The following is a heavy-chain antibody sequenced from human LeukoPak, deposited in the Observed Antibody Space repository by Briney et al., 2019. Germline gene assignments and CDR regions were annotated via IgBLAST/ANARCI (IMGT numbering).Heavy chain of an antibody. CDR2: IRNKVKSYTT. Sequence: PGGSLRLSCAASGFTFSDLYMDWVRQAPGRGPEWVGRIRNKVKSYTTDYAASVKGRFTVSRDDSKNSLYLQMNSLKIEDTAVYYCTRVLEGGIFWFDYWGQGTLVIVSS. V-gene: IGHV3-72*01. D-gene: IGHD1-1*01. CDR3: TRVLEGGIFWFDY. J-gene: IGHJ5*01. CDR1: GFTFSDLY.